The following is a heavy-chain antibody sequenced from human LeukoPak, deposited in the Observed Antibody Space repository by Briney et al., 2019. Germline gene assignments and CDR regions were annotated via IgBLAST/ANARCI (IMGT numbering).Heavy chain of an antibody. J-gene: IGHJ5*02. CDR1: GFTFSSYA. CDR2: ISGSGGST. D-gene: IGHD5-18*01. V-gene: IGHV3-23*01. CDR3: ASLDTAKQPLANH. Sequence: GGSLRLSCAASGFTFSSYAMSWVRQAPGKGLEWVSAISGSGGSTYYADSVKGRFTISRDNSKNTLYLQMNSLRVEDTAMYYCASLDTAKQPLANHWGQGTLVTVSS.